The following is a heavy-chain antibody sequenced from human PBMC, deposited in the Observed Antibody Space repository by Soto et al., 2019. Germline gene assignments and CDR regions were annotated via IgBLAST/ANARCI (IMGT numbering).Heavy chain of an antibody. Sequence: EVQLVESGGGLVQPGRSLRLSCAASGFTFDGYSMHWVRQAPGKGLEWVSSINGNSGGIGYADSAKGRFTIYMDNAKDAQKLQMNSVRAEESALYDCAKDDFGSWWGMDYGGQGTLVTVCS. CDR2: INGNSGGI. V-gene: IGHV3-9*01. J-gene: IGHJ4*02. CDR3: AKDDFGSWWGMDY. CDR1: GFTFDGYS. D-gene: IGHD6-13*01.